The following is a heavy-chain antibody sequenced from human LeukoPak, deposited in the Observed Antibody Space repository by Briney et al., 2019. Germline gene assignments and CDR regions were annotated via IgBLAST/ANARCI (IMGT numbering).Heavy chain of an antibody. CDR3: ARNYDFWSGYRSNWFDP. CDR2: IIPILGIA. D-gene: IGHD3-3*01. V-gene: IGHV1-69*02. J-gene: IGHJ5*02. CDR1: GGTFSSYT. Sequence: SVKVSCKASGGTFSSYTISWVRQAPGQGLEWMGRIIPILGIANYAQKFQGRVTITADKSTSTAYMELSSLRSEDTAVYYCARNYDFWSGYRSNWFDPWGQGTLVTVSS.